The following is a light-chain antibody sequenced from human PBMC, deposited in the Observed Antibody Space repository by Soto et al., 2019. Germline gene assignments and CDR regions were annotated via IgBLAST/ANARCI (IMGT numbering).Light chain of an antibody. CDR2: AAS. CDR1: QTLNDY. J-gene: IGKJ3*01. CDR3: QQGYCSRFS. Sequence: DIQMTQSPSSLSASVGDRVTITCRASQTLNDYLNWYQKKPGKAPKLLIYAASSLQSGVPARFRGSGSWTAFTLTINSLQPADFATYYCQQGYCSRFSFGPGTAVDFK. V-gene: IGKV1-39*01.